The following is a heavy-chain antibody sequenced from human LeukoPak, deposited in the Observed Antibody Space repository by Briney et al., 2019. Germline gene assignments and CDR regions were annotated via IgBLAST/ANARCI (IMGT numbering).Heavy chain of an antibody. CDR2: MNPNSGNT. CDR1: GYTFISYD. CDR3: ASLQSGIAAAGRYYYYMDV. Sequence: ASVKVSCKASGYTFISYDINWVRQATGQGLEWMGGMNPNSGNTGYAQKFQGRVTMTRNTSISTAYMELSRLRSDDTAVYYCASLQSGIAAAGRYYYYMDVWGKGTTVTVSS. J-gene: IGHJ6*03. D-gene: IGHD6-13*01. V-gene: IGHV1-8*01.